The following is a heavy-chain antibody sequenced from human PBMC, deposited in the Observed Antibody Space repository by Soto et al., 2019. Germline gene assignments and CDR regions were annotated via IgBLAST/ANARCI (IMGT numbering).Heavy chain of an antibody. D-gene: IGHD2-15*01. CDR2: IWYDGSNK. J-gene: IGHJ6*02. CDR1: GFTFSSYG. Sequence: GGSLRLSCAASGFTFSSYGMHWARQAPGKGLEWVAVIWYDGSNKDYADSVKGRFTISRDNSKNKLYLRMNSLRAEDTAVYYCARDRVVVTATQDSSSGMDVWGQGTTVTVSS. CDR3: ARDRVVVTATQDSSSGMDV. V-gene: IGHV3-33*01.